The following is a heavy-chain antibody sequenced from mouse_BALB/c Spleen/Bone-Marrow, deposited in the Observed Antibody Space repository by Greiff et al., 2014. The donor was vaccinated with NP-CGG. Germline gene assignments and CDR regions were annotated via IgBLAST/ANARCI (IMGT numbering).Heavy chain of an antibody. D-gene: IGHD2-4*01. V-gene: IGHV6-6*02. CDR1: GFTFSNYW. Sequence: LQQSGGGLVQPGGSMKLSCVASGFTFSNYWMNWVRQSPEKGLEWVAEIKLKSNNYATHYAESVKGRFTISRDDSKSSVYLQMSNLRAEDTGIYYCTRLDYDWFAYWGQGTLVTVSA. J-gene: IGHJ3*01. CDR2: IKLKSNNYAT. CDR3: TRLDYDWFAY.